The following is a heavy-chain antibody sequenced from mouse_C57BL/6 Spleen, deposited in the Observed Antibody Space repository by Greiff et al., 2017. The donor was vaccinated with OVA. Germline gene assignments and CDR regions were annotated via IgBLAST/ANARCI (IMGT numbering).Heavy chain of an antibody. CDR1: GYTFTDYE. J-gene: IGHJ2*01. D-gene: IGHD1-3*01. Sequence: VQLQQSGAELVRPGASVTLSCKASGYTFTDYEMHWVKQTPVHGLEWIGAIDPETGGTAYNQKFKGKAILTADKSSSTAYMELRSLTSEDSAVYYCTRSYKGDYFDYWGQGTTLTVSS. CDR2: IDPETGGT. V-gene: IGHV1-15*01. CDR3: TRSYKGDYFDY.